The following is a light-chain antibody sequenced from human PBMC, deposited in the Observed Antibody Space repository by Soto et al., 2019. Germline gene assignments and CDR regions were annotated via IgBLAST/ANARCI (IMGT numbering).Light chain of an antibody. V-gene: IGLV1-40*01. CDR1: SSNIGAGYD. Sequence: QSVLTQPPSVSGSPGQRVTISCTGSSSNIGAGYDVHWYQQLPGTAPKLLIYGNSNRSSGVPDRFSGSKSGTSASLAITGLQAEEAADYYCQSYDSSLSGVVFGGGTKVTVL. CDR3: QSYDSSLSGVV. J-gene: IGLJ2*01. CDR2: GNS.